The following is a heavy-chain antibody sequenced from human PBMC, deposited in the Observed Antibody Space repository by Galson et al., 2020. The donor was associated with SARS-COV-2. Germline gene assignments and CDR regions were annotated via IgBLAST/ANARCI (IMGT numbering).Heavy chain of an antibody. CDR2: ISYDGSDK. V-gene: IGHV3-30*04. J-gene: IGHJ5*02. CDR1: GFAFSTYT. CDR3: ARVGVVTITGNRWFDP. D-gene: IGHD2-21*02. Sequence: GGSLRLSCAASGFAFSTYTMHWVRQAPGKGLEWVALISYDGSDKYYAESVKGRFTISRDKNTMYLQMNSLRPDDTAVYYCARVGVVTITGNRWFDPWGQGTLVTVSS.